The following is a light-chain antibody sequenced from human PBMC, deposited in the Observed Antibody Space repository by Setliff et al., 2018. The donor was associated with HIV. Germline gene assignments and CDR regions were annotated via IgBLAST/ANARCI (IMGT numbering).Light chain of an antibody. J-gene: IGLJ1*01. CDR1: SSNIGSNI. CDR3: AAWDDGLTACYV. V-gene: IGLV1-44*01. Sequence: VLTQPPSASATPGQRVTISCSGSSSNIGSNIVNWYQQVPGTAPKLLIYSNNQRPSGVPDRFSGSKSGTSASLAISGLQSEDEADYYCAAWDDGLTACYVFGTGTKVTVL. CDR2: SNN.